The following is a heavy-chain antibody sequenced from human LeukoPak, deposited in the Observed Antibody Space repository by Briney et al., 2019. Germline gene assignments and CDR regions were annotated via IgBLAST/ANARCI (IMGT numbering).Heavy chain of an antibody. D-gene: IGHD2-8*02. Sequence: GGSLRLSCAASGFTFDDYAMHWVRQAPGKGLEWVSGINWNSGSIGYADSVKGRFTISRDNAKNSLYLQMNSLRAEDTALYYCAKGASRDGGVSGAWGQGTLATVSS. V-gene: IGHV3-9*01. CDR2: INWNSGSI. CDR3: AKGASRDGGVSGA. J-gene: IGHJ5*02. CDR1: GFTFDDYA.